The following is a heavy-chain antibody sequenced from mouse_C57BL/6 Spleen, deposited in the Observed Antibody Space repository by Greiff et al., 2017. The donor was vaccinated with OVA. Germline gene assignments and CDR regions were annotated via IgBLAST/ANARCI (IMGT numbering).Heavy chain of an antibody. D-gene: IGHD2-1*01. V-gene: IGHV1-54*01. CDR2: INPGSGGN. CDR3: ARNDYGRDYAMDY. Sequence: VQLQQSGAELVRPGTSVKVSCKASGYAFTNYLIEWVKQRPGQGLEWIGVINPGSGGNNYNEKFKGKATLTADKSSSTAYMQLSSLTSEDSAVYFCARNDYGRDYAMDYWGQGTSVTVSS. CDR1: GYAFTNYL. J-gene: IGHJ4*01.